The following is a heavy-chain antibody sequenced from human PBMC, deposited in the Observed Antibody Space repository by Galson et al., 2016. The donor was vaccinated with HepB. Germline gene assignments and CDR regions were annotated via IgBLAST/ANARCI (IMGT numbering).Heavy chain of an antibody. D-gene: IGHD2-15*01. CDR2: VFYDGGKK. CDR1: GFSFSNNV. CDR3: ARGGGRPTGDAFDV. V-gene: IGHV3-33*01. Sequence: SLRLSCAASGFSFSNNVMHWVRQAPGKGLEWVAIVFYDGGKKYYADSVKGRFTISRDNFENAVYLEMNNLRAEDTGVYYCARGGGRPTGDAFDVWGLGAMVTVSS. J-gene: IGHJ3*01.